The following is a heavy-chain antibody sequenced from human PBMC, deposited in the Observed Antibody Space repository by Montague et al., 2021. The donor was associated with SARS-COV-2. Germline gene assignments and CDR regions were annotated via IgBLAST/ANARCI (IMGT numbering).Heavy chain of an antibody. J-gene: IGHJ3*02. D-gene: IGHD3-22*01. Sequence: SLRLSCAASGFIFSSYEMNWVRQAPGKGLEWVSYISSSGGTTFYADSVRGRFTISRDNAKNSLYLQMNSLRAEDTAAYYCARESRITMLVVVITSAFDIWGQGTMVTVSS. CDR1: GFIFSSYE. V-gene: IGHV3-48*03. CDR3: ARESRITMLVVVITSAFDI. CDR2: ISSSGGTT.